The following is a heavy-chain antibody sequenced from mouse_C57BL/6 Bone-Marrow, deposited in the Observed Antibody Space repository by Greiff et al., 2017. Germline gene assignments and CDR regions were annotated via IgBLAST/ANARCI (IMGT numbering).Heavy chain of an antibody. CDR3: AKQVGWDVAY. CDR1: GFSLTDYG. V-gene: IGHV2-6-5*01. D-gene: IGHD4-1*01. Sequence: VKLQESGPGLVAPSQSLSITCTVSGFSLTDYGVSWIRQPPGKGLEWLGVILGGGSTYYNSALKSRLSISKDNSTSQVFLKMNSLQTDDTALYYCAKQVGWDVAYWGQGTLVTVSA. CDR2: ILGGGST. J-gene: IGHJ3*01.